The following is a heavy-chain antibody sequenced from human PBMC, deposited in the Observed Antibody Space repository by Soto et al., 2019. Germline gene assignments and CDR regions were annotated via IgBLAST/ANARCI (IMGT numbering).Heavy chain of an antibody. V-gene: IGHV5-10-1*01. CDR1: GYSFTSYW. CDR2: IDPSDSYT. CDR3: ASQSISGSHSYSYYGMHV. Sequence: GESLKISCKGSGYSFTSYWISWVRQMPGKGLEWMGRIDPSDSYTNYSPSFQGHVTISADKSISTAYLQWSSLKASDTAMYYCASQSISGSHSYSYYGMHVCGQGTTVTV. D-gene: IGHD1-26*01. J-gene: IGHJ6*02.